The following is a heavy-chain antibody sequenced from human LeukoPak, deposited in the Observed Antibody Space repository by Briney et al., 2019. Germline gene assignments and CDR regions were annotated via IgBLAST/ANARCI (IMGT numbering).Heavy chain of an antibody. Sequence: SETLSLTCTVSGGSISSYYWSWIRQPPGKGLEWIGYIYYSGGTNYNPSLKSRVTISVDTSKNQFSLKLSSVTAADTAVYYCAREGITGTYYYFDYWGQGTLVTVSS. V-gene: IGHV4-59*01. CDR1: GGSISSYY. J-gene: IGHJ4*02. D-gene: IGHD1-20*01. CDR3: AREGITGTYYYFDY. CDR2: IYYSGGT.